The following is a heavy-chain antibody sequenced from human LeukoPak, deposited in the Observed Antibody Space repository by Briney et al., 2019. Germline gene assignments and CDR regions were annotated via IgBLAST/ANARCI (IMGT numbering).Heavy chain of an antibody. J-gene: IGHJ4*02. CDR1: GFTVSSNY. Sequence: GGSLRLSCAASGFTVSSNYMSWVRQAPGKGLEWVSYISSSSSYTNYADSVKGRFTISRDNAKNSLYLQMNSLRAEDTAVYYCAREGSSSWYDYWGQGTLVTVSS. V-gene: IGHV3-11*05. CDR3: AREGSSSWYDY. CDR2: ISSSSSYT. D-gene: IGHD6-13*01.